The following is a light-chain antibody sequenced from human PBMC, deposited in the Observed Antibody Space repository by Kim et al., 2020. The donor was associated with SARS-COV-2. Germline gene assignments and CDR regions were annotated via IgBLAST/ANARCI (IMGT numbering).Light chain of an antibody. J-gene: IGKJ2*01. V-gene: IGKV1-27*01. CDR1: QCISNY. CDR2: AAS. Sequence: SASVGDRVTITCRASQCISNYLAWYQQKPGKVPKLLIYAASALQSGVPSRFSGSGSGTDFTLTISSLRPEDVATYYCQKYYSAPYTFGQGTKLEI. CDR3: QKYYSAPYT.